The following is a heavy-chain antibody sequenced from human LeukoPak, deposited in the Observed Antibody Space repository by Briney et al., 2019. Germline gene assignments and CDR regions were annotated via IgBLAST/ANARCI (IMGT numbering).Heavy chain of an antibody. CDR3: AKGGASVTRYVDY. CDR1: GFTFSSYS. Sequence: PGGSLRLSCAASGFTFSSYSMQWVRQTPGKGLEGVGIMSNSGENTFYGEAVKGRFTISRDNSQNTLYLQMNSLRPEDTAVYYCAKGGASVTRYVDYWGQGTLATVSS. CDR2: MSNSGENT. V-gene: IGHV3-30*18. J-gene: IGHJ4*02. D-gene: IGHD4-17*01.